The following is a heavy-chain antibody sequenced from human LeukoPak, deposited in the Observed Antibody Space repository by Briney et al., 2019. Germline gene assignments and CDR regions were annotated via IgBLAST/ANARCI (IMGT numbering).Heavy chain of an antibody. Sequence: ASVKVSCKVSGYTLTELSMHWVRQAPGEGREWMGGFYPEKGETIYAQKLQGRVTMTEDTSTDTAYMELSSLRAEETAVYYCATVSYRGSYQGRYYFDYWGQGSLVTVSS. CDR2: FYPEKGET. CDR1: GYTLTELS. CDR3: ATVSYRGSYQGRYYFDY. D-gene: IGHD1-26*01. V-gene: IGHV1-24*01. J-gene: IGHJ4*02.